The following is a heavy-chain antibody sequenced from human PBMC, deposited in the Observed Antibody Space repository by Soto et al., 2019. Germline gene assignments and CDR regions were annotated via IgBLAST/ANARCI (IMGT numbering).Heavy chain of an antibody. CDR2: ISSKAYGGTT. D-gene: IGHD5-12*01. J-gene: IGHJ3*02. CDR3: TRAERWLQLGDAFDI. CDR1: GFTFGDYA. V-gene: IGHV3-49*03. Sequence: GGSLRLSCTASGFTFGDYAMSWFRQAPGKGLEWVGFISSKAYGGTTEYAASVKGRFTISRDDSKSIAYLQMNSLKTEDTAVYYCTRAERWLQLGDAFDIWGQGTMVTVSS.